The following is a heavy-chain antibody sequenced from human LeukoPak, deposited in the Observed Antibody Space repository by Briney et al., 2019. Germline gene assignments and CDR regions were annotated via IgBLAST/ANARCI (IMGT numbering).Heavy chain of an antibody. Sequence: SVKVSCKAFGGSFSSEAISWVRQAPGQGLEWMGGIIPIFGTANYAQKFQGRVTITTDESTTTAYMEVSSLRSEDTAVYYCGRKAGDCGGGSCYSTDYWGQGTLVTVSS. CDR3: GRKAGDCGGGSCYSTDY. V-gene: IGHV1-69*05. D-gene: IGHD2-15*01. CDR2: IIPIFGTA. CDR1: GGSFSSEA. J-gene: IGHJ4*02.